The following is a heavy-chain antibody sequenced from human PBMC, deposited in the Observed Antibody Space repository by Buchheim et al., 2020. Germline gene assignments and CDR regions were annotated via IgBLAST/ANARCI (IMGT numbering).Heavy chain of an antibody. D-gene: IGHD1-7*01. Sequence: QVQLVESGGGVVQPGRSLRLSCAASGFTFSSYGMHWVRQAPGKGLEWVAVIWYDGSNKYYADSVKGRFTISRDNSKNTLYLQMNSLRAEDTAVYYCARDQGRRTGTTQIDYWGQGTL. CDR2: IWYDGSNK. J-gene: IGHJ4*02. CDR1: GFTFSSYG. V-gene: IGHV3-33*01. CDR3: ARDQGRRTGTTQIDY.